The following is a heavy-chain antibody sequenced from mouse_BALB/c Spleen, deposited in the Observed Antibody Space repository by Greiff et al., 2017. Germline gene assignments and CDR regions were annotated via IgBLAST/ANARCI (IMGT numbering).Heavy chain of an antibody. J-gene: IGHJ1*01. CDR3: AAYYGNYWYFDV. V-gene: IGHV14-3*02. CDR1: GFNIKDTY. Sequence: EVKLLESGAELVKPGASVKLSCTASGFNIKDTYMHWVKQRPEQGLEWIGRIDPANGNTKYDPKFQGKATITADTSSNTAYLQLSSLTSEDTAVYYCAAYYGNYWYFDVWGAGTTVTVSS. D-gene: IGHD2-10*01. CDR2: IDPANGNT.